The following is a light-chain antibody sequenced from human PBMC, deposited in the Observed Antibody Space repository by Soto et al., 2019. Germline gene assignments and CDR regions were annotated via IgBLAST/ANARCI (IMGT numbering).Light chain of an antibody. V-gene: IGLV2-14*01. Sequence: QSALTQPASVSGSPGQSITISCTGTSNDVGGYNFVSWYQKHPGKAPKVKISEVSNRASGVSIRVSGSKSGNTASLTISGLPAEDEAEYYCTSQRKNRPIPYVFGTGTKVTVL. CDR2: EVS. CDR1: SNDVGGYNF. CDR3: TSQRKNRPIPYV. J-gene: IGLJ1*01.